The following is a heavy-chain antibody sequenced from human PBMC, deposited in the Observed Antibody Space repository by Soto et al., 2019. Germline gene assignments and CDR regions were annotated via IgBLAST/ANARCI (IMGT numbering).Heavy chain of an antibody. J-gene: IGHJ4*02. D-gene: IGHD3-10*01. Sequence: GGSLRLSCAASGFTFSSYAMSWVRQAPGKGLEWVSAISGSGGSTYYADSVKGRFTISRDNSKNTLYLQMNSLRAEDTAVYYCAKDGGSGSYYIYGYWGQGTLVTVSS. CDR1: GFTFSSYA. CDR3: AKDGGSGSYYIYGY. CDR2: ISGSGGST. V-gene: IGHV3-23*01.